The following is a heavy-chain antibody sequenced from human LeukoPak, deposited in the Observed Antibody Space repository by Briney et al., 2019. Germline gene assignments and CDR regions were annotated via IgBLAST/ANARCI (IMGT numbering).Heavy chain of an antibody. D-gene: IGHD2-2*01. Sequence: GASVKVSCKASGGTFSSYAISWVRQAPGQGLEWMGGIIPIFGTANYAQKFQGRVTITADKSTSTAYMKLSSLRSEDTAVYYCAREGSYCSSTSCAYLDYWGQGTLVTVSS. CDR3: AREGSYCSSTSCAYLDY. CDR2: IIPIFGTA. J-gene: IGHJ4*02. CDR1: GGTFSSYA. V-gene: IGHV1-69*06.